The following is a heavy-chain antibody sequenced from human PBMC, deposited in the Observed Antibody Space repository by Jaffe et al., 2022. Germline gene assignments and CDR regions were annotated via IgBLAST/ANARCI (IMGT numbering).Heavy chain of an antibody. D-gene: IGHD2-21*01. J-gene: IGHJ6*03. CDR2: IYYSGST. CDR1: GGSISSYY. Sequence: QVQLQESGPGLVKPSETLSLTCTVSGGSISSYYWSWIRQPPGKGLEWIGYIYYSGSTNYNPSLKSRVTISVDTSKNQFSLKLSSVTAADTAVYYCARGSSGDWTDYYYYYYMDVWGKGTTVTVSS. CDR3: ARGSSGDWTDYYYYYYMDV. V-gene: IGHV4-59*01.